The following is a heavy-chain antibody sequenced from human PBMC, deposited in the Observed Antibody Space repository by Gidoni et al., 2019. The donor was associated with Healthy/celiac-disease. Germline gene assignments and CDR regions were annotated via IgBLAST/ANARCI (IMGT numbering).Heavy chain of an antibody. CDR1: GGSISSYY. CDR3: ARSRPGFDP. Sequence: QVQLQESGPGLGRPSETLSLTGTVSGGSISSYYWSWIRQPPGKGLEWIGYIYYSGRTNYNPSLKSRVTISVDTSKNQFSLKLSSVTAADTAVYYCARSRPGFDPWGQGTLVTVSS. CDR2: IYYSGRT. J-gene: IGHJ5*02. V-gene: IGHV4-59*01.